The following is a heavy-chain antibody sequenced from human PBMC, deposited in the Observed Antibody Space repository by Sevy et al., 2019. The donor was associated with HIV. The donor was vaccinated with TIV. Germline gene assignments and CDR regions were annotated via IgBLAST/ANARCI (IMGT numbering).Heavy chain of an antibody. CDR2: ISYDGSNK. CDR3: AKDQGGRPDY. V-gene: IGHV3-30*18. CDR1: GFTFSSYG. D-gene: IGHD2-15*01. J-gene: IGHJ4*02. Sequence: GGSLRLSCAASGFTFSSYGMHWVRQAPGKGLEWVAVISYDGSNKYYADSVKGRFTISRDNSKNTLYLQMNSLRAEDTAVYYCAKDQGGRPDYWGQRTLVTVSS.